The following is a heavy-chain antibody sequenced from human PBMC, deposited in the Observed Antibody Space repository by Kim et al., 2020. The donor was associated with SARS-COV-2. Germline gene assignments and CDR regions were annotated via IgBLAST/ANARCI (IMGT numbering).Heavy chain of an antibody. V-gene: IGHV3-33*01. Sequence: GGSLRLSCAASGFIFRNFGIHWVRQAPGKGLEWVAFISNDGTFTTYADSVKGRFTISRDYGENTVYLQIDSLFAGDTALYYCARPSSSHFDFWGQGTLGT. CDR2: ISNDGTFT. CDR3: ARPSSSHFDF. J-gene: IGHJ4*02. CDR1: GFIFRNFG. D-gene: IGHD3-10*01.